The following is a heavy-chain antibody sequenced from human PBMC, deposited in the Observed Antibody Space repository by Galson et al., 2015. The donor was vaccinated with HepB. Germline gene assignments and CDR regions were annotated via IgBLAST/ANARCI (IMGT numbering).Heavy chain of an antibody. V-gene: IGHV3-66*01. Sequence: SLRLSCAASGFTVSSNYMTWVRQAPGKGLEWVSVIYSSGSTYYADSVKGRFTISRDSSKNTLYVQMNSLRAEDTAVYYCATGSGSDLYYYYGMDVWGQGTTVTVSS. CDR3: ATGSGSDLYYYYGMDV. D-gene: IGHD1-26*01. CDR2: IYSSGST. J-gene: IGHJ6*02. CDR1: GFTVSSNY.